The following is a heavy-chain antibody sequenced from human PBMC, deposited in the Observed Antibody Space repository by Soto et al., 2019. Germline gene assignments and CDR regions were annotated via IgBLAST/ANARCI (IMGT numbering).Heavy chain of an antibody. V-gene: IGHV4-38-2*02. CDR1: GYSIRSGYY. J-gene: IGHJ4*02. D-gene: IGHD3-10*01. CDR3: AREEFYGSGTYGWELD. Sequence: QVQLQESGPGLVKPSETLSLTCDVSGYSIRSGYYWGWIRQPPGKGLEWIGSIYHSGSTYYNPSLKSRVTISVDTSKNQFSLKLSSVIAADTAVYYCAREEFYGSGTYGWELDWGQGTLVTVSS. CDR2: IYHSGST.